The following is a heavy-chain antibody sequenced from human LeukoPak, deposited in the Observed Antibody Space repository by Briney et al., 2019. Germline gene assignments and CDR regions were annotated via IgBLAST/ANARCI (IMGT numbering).Heavy chain of an antibody. V-gene: IGHV1-2*02. CDR2: INPNSGGT. CDR1: GYTFTGYY. D-gene: IGHD2-15*01. J-gene: IGHJ5*02. CDR3: ATRRKYCSGGSCYDWFDP. Sequence: ASVKVSCKASGYTFTGYYMHWVRQAPGQGLEWTGWINPNSGGTNYAQKFQGRVTMTRDTSISTAYMELSRLRSDDTAVYYCATRRKYCSGGSCYDWFDPWGQGTLVTVSS.